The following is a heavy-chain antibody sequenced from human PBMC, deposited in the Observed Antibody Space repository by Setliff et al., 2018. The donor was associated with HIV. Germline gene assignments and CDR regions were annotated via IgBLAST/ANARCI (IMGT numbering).Heavy chain of an antibody. CDR3: ASGSGCYDY. Sequence: GGSLRLSCEASGFTFSIYNMHWVRQVPGKGLVWVSRISPAGSSISYADSVKGRFIISRDNAKNTLYLQMNSLRAEDTAVYYCASGSGCYDYWGQGNMVTVSS. V-gene: IGHV3-74*01. D-gene: IGHD1-26*01. CDR1: GFTFSIYN. CDR2: ISPAGSSI. J-gene: IGHJ4*02.